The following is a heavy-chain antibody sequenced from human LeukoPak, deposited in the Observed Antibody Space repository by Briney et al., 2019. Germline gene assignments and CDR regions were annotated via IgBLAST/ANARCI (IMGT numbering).Heavy chain of an antibody. Sequence: GGSLRLSCAASGFTFSSYSMNWVRQAPGKGLEWVSSMSSSSSYIYYADSVKGRFTISRDNAKNSLYLQMNSLRAEDTAVYYCARSPLRLQPTGESDYWGQGTLVTVSS. V-gene: IGHV3-21*01. CDR2: MSSSSSYI. J-gene: IGHJ4*02. CDR3: ARSPLRLQPTGESDY. D-gene: IGHD4-11*01. CDR1: GFTFSSYS.